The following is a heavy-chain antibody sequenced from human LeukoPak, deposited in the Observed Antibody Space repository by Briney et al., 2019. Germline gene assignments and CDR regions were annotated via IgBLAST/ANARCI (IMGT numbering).Heavy chain of an antibody. D-gene: IGHD6-19*01. J-gene: IGHJ6*02. V-gene: IGHV3-21*01. CDR1: GFTFSSYS. CDR2: ISSSSSYI. Sequence: PGGSLRLSCAASGFTFSSYSMNWVRQAPGKGLEWVSSISSSSSYIYYADSVKGRFTISRDNAKNSLYLQMNSLRVEDTAVYYCARGGWHYHGLDVWGQGTTVTVSS. CDR3: ARGGWHYHGLDV.